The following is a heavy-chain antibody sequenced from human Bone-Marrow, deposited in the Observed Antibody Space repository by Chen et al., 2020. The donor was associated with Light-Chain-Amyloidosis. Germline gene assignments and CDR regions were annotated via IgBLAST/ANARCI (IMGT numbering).Heavy chain of an antibody. CDR1: GYTLPNYW. Sequence: EVQLAQSGPEVKQPGDSLKIPCKGSGYTLPNYWIGWVRQMPGKGLEWMGVIYPDDSDARYSPSFEGQVTISADKSITTAYLQWRSLKASDTAMYYCARRRDGYNFDYWGQGTLVTVSS. D-gene: IGHD5-12*01. CDR2: IYPDDSDA. V-gene: IGHV5-51*01. J-gene: IGHJ4*02. CDR3: ARRRDGYNFDY.